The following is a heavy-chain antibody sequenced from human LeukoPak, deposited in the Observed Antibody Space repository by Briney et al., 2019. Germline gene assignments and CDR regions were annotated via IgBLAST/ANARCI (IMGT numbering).Heavy chain of an antibody. CDR2: ISYSGNT. Sequence: SETLSLTCTVSAGSISSSDYYWGWIRQSPGKGLEWIGRISYSGNTYYNPSLKSRVTISLDTSKNHFSLRLSSVTAADTAVYYYMDVWGEGTTVAVSS. CDR1: AGSISSSDYY. CDR3: MDV. J-gene: IGHJ6*03. V-gene: IGHV4-39*02.